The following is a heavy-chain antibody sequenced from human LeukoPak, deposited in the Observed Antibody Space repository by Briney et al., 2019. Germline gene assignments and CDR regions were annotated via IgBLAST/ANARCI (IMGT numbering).Heavy chain of an antibody. Sequence: PSETLSLTCTVSGSSISSYYWSWIRQPPGKGLEWIGYIYYSGSTNYNPSLKSRVTISVDTSKNQFSLKLSSVTAADTAVYYCARGDYPGAFDIWGQGTMVTVSS. CDR1: GSSISSYY. V-gene: IGHV4-59*01. CDR3: ARGDYPGAFDI. CDR2: IYYSGST. D-gene: IGHD4-11*01. J-gene: IGHJ3*02.